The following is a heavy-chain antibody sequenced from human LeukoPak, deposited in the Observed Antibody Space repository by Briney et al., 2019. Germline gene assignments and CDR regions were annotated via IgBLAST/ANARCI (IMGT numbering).Heavy chain of an antibody. J-gene: IGHJ4*02. CDR1: SGSISDSGRY. CDR3: GRQSGEYYGAKGGDYFDP. V-gene: IGHV4-39*01. Sequence: SETLSLTCSVSSGSISDSGRYWVWLPQFPGKRLEWIASVHERCTDYYNPSLEGRVTISIDTSRNQFSLIMTSVNAADTDVYYCGRQSGEYYGAKGGDYFDPWGQGTLVTVYS. D-gene: IGHD4/OR15-4a*01. CDR2: VHERCTD.